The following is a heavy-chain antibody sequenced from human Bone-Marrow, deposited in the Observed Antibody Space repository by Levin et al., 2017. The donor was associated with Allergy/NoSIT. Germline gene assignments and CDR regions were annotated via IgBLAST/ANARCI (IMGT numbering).Heavy chain of an antibody. J-gene: IGHJ4*02. CDR1: GGSLTNGDYY. D-gene: IGHD3-16*02. CDR2: IYYSGST. CDR3: ARAAYYEFVWGSFRFFDH. V-gene: IGHV4-30-4*01. Sequence: SETLSLTCAVSGGSLTNGDYYWSWIRQSPGKGLEWIGYIYYSGSTYYNPSLKSRVLISIDTSENQFSLKLKSVTAADTAVYFCARAAYYEFVWGSFRFFDHWGQGSLVTGSS.